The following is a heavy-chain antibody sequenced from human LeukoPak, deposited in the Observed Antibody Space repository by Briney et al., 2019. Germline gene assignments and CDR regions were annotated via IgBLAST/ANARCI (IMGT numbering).Heavy chain of an antibody. CDR1: GGSFSGYY. J-gene: IGHJ5*02. Sequence: SETLSLTCAVYGGSFSGYYWSWIRQPPGKGLEWIGEINHSGSTNYNPSLKSRVTISVDTSKNQFSLKLSSVTAADTAVYYCARGTMIVVVITSPLLFNWFDPWGQGTLVTVSS. D-gene: IGHD3-22*01. V-gene: IGHV4-34*01. CDR3: ARGTMIVVVITSPLLFNWFDP. CDR2: INHSGST.